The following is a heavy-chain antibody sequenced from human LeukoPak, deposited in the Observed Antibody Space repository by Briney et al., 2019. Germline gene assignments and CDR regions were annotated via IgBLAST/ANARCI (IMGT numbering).Heavy chain of an antibody. CDR1: RYTFTGHY. J-gene: IGHJ5*02. D-gene: IGHD6-13*01. Sequence: ASVKVSCKASRYTFTGHYMHWVRQDPGQGLEWMGWINPNSGGTNYAQKFQGRVTMTKDTSISTAYMELSRLTSDDTAVYYCARVGGDSSSWYGGYNWFDPWGQGTLVTVSS. V-gene: IGHV1-2*02. CDR3: ARVGGDSSSWYGGYNWFDP. CDR2: INPNSGGT.